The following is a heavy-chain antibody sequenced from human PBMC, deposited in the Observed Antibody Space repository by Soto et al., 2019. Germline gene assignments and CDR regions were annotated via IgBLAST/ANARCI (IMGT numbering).Heavy chain of an antibody. CDR1: GGSFSGYY. D-gene: IGHD2-2*01. Sequence: SETLSLTCAVYGGSFSGYYWSWIRQPPGKGLEWIGEINHSGSTNYNPSLKSRVTISVDTSKNQFSLKLSSVTAAATAVYYCARGQGVPALRNWFDPWGQGTLVTVSS. CDR3: ARGQGVPALRNWFDP. CDR2: INHSGST. V-gene: IGHV4-34*01. J-gene: IGHJ5*02.